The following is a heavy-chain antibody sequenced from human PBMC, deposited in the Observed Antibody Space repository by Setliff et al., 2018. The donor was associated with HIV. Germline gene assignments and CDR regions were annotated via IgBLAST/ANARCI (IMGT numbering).Heavy chain of an antibody. CDR1: GFTFSASA. CDR2: IKSKGESYAT. Sequence: GGSLRLSCGTSGFTFSASAVHWVRQAPGKGLEWVGRIKSKGESYATAYAASVRGRFTISRDNSKNTLYLQMNSLRAEDTAVYYCVREITMVRGVIMTYPDYWGQGTLVTVSS. D-gene: IGHD3-10*01. V-gene: IGHV3-73*01. CDR3: VREITMVRGVIMTYPDY. J-gene: IGHJ4*03.